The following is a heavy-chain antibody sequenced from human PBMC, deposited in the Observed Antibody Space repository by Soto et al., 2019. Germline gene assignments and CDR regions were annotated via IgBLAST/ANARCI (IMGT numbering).Heavy chain of an antibody. V-gene: IGHV4-61*01. CDR3: ARERRNRTGVDC. CDR1: GGPVSSGSYY. Sequence: SETLSLTCTVSGGPVSSGSYYWTWVRQPPGKGLEYIAYIFYTGSTDYNTSLKKRVNISMDTSKNQFSLKLSSVTAADTAVYYCARERRNRTGVDCWGQGILVTVS. J-gene: IGHJ4*02. D-gene: IGHD4-4*01. CDR2: IFYTGST.